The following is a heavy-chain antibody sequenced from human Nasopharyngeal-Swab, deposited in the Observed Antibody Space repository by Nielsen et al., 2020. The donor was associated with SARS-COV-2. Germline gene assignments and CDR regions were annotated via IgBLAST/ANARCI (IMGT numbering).Heavy chain of an antibody. V-gene: IGHV4-34*01. CDR2: INHTGST. CDR3: ARGRYYGDYDY. Sequence: SETLSLTCAVYGGSFTTYSWIWIRQPPGKGLEWIGKINHTGSTNYNTYNPSLNSRVTISLATSKNQFSLTLTSVTAADTAIYFCARGRYYGDYDYWGQGALVTVSS. CDR1: GGSFTTYS. D-gene: IGHD4-17*01. J-gene: IGHJ4*02.